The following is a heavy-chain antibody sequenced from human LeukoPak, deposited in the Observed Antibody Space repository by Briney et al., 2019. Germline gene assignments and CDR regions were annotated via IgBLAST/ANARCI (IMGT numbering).Heavy chain of an antibody. CDR3: ARAPIDGDGYSATPFDY. J-gene: IGHJ4*02. Sequence: ASVKVSCKASGGTFSSYAISWVRQAPGQGLEWMGRIIPILGIANYAQKFQGRVTITADKSTSTAYMERSSLRSEDTAVYYCARAPIDGDGYSATPFDYWGQGTLVTVSS. CDR2: IIPILGIA. CDR1: GGTFSSYA. D-gene: IGHD5-24*01. V-gene: IGHV1-69*04.